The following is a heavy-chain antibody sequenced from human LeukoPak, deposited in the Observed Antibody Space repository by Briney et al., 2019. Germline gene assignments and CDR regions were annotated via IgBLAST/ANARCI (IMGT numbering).Heavy chain of an antibody. CDR1: GDSISSHY. Sequence: SETLSLTCTVSGDSISSHYWGWIRQPPGKGLEWIGSIYYSGSTYYNPSLKSRVTISVDTSKNQFSLKLSSVTAADTAVYYCVRVGATADYWGQGTLVTVSS. CDR3: VRVGATADY. CDR2: IYYSGST. V-gene: IGHV4-39*01. D-gene: IGHD1-26*01. J-gene: IGHJ4*02.